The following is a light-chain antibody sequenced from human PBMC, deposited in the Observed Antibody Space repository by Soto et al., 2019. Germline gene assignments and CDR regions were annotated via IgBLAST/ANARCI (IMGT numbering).Light chain of an antibody. Sequence: QSVLTQPASVSGSPGQSVTISCAGTSSDVGGYNLVSWYQQHPGKAPKLMIYEVIKRPSGVPDRFSGSKSGNTASLTVSGLHAEDEADYYCSSYSGSDNFVVFGGGTKLTVL. V-gene: IGLV2-8*01. CDR2: EVI. J-gene: IGLJ2*01. CDR3: SSYSGSDNFVV. CDR1: SSDVGGYNL.